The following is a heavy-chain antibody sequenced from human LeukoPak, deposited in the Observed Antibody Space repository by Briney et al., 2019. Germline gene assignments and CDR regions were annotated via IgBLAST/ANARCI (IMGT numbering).Heavy chain of an antibody. CDR1: GFTFNTYT. D-gene: IGHD1-26*01. CDR3: ARMRGPTTGALDI. V-gene: IGHV3-48*02. Sequence: PGGSLRLSCVASGFTFNTYTMNWVRQAPGKGLEWVSSISSSSSTKYYADSVKGRFTISRDNAKNSLYLQVSSLRDEDTAIYYCARMRGPTTGALDIWGPGTMVAVSS. J-gene: IGHJ3*02. CDR2: ISSSSSTK.